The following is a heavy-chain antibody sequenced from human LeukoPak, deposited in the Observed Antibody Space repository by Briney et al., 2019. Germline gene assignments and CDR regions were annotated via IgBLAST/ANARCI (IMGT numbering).Heavy chain of an antibody. V-gene: IGHV1-18*01. CDR1: GYTFTSYG. D-gene: IGHD2-15*01. CDR3: ARGARVVVVAALQKNWFDP. J-gene: IGHJ5*02. Sequence: ASVKVSCKASGYTFTSYGISWVRQAPGQGLEWMGWISAYNGNTNYAQKLQGRVTMTTDTSTSTAYMELRSLRSDDTAVYYCARGARVVVVAALQKNWFDPWGQGTLVTVSS. CDR2: ISAYNGNT.